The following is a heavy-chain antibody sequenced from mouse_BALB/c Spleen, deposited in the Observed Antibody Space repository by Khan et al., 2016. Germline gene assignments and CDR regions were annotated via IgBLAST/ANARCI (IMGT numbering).Heavy chain of an antibody. D-gene: IGHD2-10*01. V-gene: IGHV1-77*01. CDR3: AREAYYGNWDY. Sequence: QVQLKESGAELVRPGASVKISCKAFGYTFTNHYINWVKQRPGQGLDWIGYINPYNDYTSYNQKFKGKATLTVDNSSSTAYMELSSLTSEDAAVYSYAREAYYGNWDYWGQGTTLTVSS. J-gene: IGHJ2*01. CDR2: INPYNDYT. CDR1: GYTFTNHY.